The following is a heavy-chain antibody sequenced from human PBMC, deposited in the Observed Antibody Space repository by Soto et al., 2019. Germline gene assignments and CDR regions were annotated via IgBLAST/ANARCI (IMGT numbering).Heavy chain of an antibody. J-gene: IGHJ4*02. CDR1: GGSISSGGYS. CDR3: ARAGGLGAVAVDY. CDR2: IYHSGST. D-gene: IGHD6-19*01. V-gene: IGHV4-30-2*01. Sequence: QLQLQESGSGLVKPSQTLSLTCAVSGGSISSGGYSWSWIRQPPGKGLEWIGYIYHSGSTYYNPSLKSRVTTAVDRPKNQFSLKLSSVTAADTAVYYCARAGGLGAVAVDYWGQGTLVTVSS.